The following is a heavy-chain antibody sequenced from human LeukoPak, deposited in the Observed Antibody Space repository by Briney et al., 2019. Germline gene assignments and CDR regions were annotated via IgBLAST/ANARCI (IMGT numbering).Heavy chain of an antibody. CDR3: ARSHDSSGALDY. CDR1: GGTFSSYA. Sequence: SVKVSCKASGGTFSSYAISWVRQAPGQGLEWMGRIIPILGIANYAQKFQGRVTITADKSTSTAYMELSSLRSEDRAVYYCARSHDSSGALDYWGQGTLVTVSS. V-gene: IGHV1-69*04. D-gene: IGHD3-22*01. J-gene: IGHJ4*02. CDR2: IIPILGIA.